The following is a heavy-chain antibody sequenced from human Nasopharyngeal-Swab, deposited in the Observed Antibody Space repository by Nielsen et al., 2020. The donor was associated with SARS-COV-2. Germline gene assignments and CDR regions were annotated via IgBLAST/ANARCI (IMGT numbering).Heavy chain of an antibody. CDR3: ARERGGGYGDY. V-gene: IGHV3-48*04. CDR1: GFTFRPYT. CDR2: ITSGNSV. Sequence: GGSLRPSCATSGFTFRPYTMTWVRPAPGKGLEWISYITSGNSVQYADSVRGRFTISRDNAKNSLYLQMNSLTAEDTAVYYCARERGGGYGDYWGQGTLVTVSS. J-gene: IGHJ4*02. D-gene: IGHD5-12*01.